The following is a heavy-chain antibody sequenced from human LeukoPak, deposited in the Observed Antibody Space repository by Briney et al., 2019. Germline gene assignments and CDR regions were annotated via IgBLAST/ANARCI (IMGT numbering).Heavy chain of an antibody. D-gene: IGHD5-18*01. CDR2: IYHSGST. CDR3: ARVDRGYNYGSDKRDY. CDR1: GGFINSGAYY. Sequence: SQTLSLTCIVSGGFINSGAYYWSWIRQPPGKGLEWIGYIYHSGSTYYSPSLKSRVTISIDQSKNQFSLNLTSVTAADTAVYYCARVDRGYNYGSDKRDYWGQGTLVTVSS. J-gene: IGHJ4*02. V-gene: IGHV4-30-2*01.